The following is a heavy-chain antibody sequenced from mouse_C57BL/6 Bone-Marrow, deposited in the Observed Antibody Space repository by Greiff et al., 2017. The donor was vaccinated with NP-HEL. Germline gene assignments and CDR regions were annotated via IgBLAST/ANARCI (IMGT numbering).Heavy chain of an antibody. D-gene: IGHD6-1*01. V-gene: IGHV5-6*01. CDR3: ARHSGPYYAMDY. J-gene: IGHJ4*01. Sequence: EVKLVESGGDLVKPGGSLKLSCAASGFTFSSYGMSWVRQTPDKSLEWVATICSGGSYTYYPDNVKGRFTISRDNDKNTLYLIKSSLKSEDTAMYYCARHSGPYYAMDYWGQGTSVTVSA. CDR2: ICSGGSYT. CDR1: GFTFSSYG.